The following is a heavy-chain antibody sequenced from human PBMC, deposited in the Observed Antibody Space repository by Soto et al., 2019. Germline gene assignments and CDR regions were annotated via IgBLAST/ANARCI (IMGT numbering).Heavy chain of an antibody. CDR3: ARWYYYVSSGYYHTTYAFEM. CDR2: ISSSSSYI. CDR1: GFTFSSYS. D-gene: IGHD3-22*01. Sequence: EVQLVESGGGLVKPGGSLRLSCAASGFTFSSYSMNWVRQAPGKGLEWVSSISSSSSYIYYADSVKGRFTISRDNSKNTLYLRKSSLRAEDTAAYYCARWYYYVSSGYYHTTYAFEMWGQGTMVPVSS. J-gene: IGHJ3*02. V-gene: IGHV3-21*01.